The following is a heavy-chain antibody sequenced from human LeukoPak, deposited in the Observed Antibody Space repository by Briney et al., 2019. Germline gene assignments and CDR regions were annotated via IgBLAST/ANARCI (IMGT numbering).Heavy chain of an antibody. CDR3: ARHGGDGTRDPFDY. Sequence: GESLKISCMGSGYRCNAYWIAWVRQMAGKGLEWMGIIYPGDADTSYSPSFQGQVTISADKSTSTAYLQWSSLKASDTAMYYCARHGGDGTRDPFDYWGQGTLVTVSS. D-gene: IGHD3-16*01. CDR1: GYRCNAYW. CDR2: IYPGDADT. V-gene: IGHV5-51*01. J-gene: IGHJ4*02.